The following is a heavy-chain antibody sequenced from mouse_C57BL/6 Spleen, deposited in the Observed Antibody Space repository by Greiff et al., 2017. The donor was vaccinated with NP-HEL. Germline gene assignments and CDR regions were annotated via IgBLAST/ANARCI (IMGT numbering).Heavy chain of an antibody. J-gene: IGHJ4*01. V-gene: IGHV5-4*03. CDR1: GFTFSSYA. D-gene: IGHD2-5*01. Sequence: EVMLVESGGGLVKPGGSLKLSCAASGFTFSSYAMSWVRRTPEKRLEWVATISDGGSYTYYPDNVKGRFTISRDNAKNNLYLQMSHLKSEDTAMYYCARGRVTTFAMDYWGQGTSVTVSS. CDR3: ARGRVTTFAMDY. CDR2: ISDGGSYT.